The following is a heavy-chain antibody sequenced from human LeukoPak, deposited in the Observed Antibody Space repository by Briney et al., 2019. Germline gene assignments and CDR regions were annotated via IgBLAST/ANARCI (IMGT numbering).Heavy chain of an antibody. CDR2: IYADDSDT. J-gene: IGHJ6*03. CDR3: ARLAYCSNDVCYSNYYYSMDV. CDR1: GYTFSSYW. Sequence: GASLKISCKGSGYTFSSYWIGWVRQMPGKCLEWMGIIYADDSDTRYSPSFQGQVTISADKSISTAYLQWSSLKASDTAMYYCARLAYCSNDVCYSNYYYSMDVWGKGTTVTVSS. D-gene: IGHD2-8*01. V-gene: IGHV5-51*01.